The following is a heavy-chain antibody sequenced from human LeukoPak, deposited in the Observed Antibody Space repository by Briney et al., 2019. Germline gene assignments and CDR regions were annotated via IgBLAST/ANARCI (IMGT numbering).Heavy chain of an antibody. CDR1: GFIFSSYA. CDR2: IKQDGSEK. V-gene: IGHV3-7*01. D-gene: IGHD3-16*01. Sequence: GGSLRLSCAASGFIFSSYAMSWVRQAPGKGLEWVANIKQDGSEKYYMDSVKGRFTISRDNAKNSLYLQMNSLRAEDTAVYYCARDPYTYSGWGQGTLVTVSS. CDR3: ARDPYTYSG. J-gene: IGHJ4*02.